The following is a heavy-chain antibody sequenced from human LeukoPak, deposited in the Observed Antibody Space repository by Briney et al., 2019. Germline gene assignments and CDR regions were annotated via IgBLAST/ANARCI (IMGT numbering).Heavy chain of an antibody. CDR2: ISVNNGNT. J-gene: IGHJ5*02. Sequence: AAVKVSCKASGYTFTGYYMHWVRQAPGQGLEWMGWISVNNGNTNCARKLQGRVTMTTDTSTSTAYMELRSLRSDDTAVYYCARVLSTYDSSGYYYGWFDPWGQGTLVTVSS. CDR3: ARVLSTYDSSGYYYGWFDP. D-gene: IGHD3-22*01. V-gene: IGHV1-18*04. CDR1: GYTFTGYY.